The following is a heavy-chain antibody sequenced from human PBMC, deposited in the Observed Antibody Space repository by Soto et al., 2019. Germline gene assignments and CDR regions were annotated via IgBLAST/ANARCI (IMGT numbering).Heavy chain of an antibody. J-gene: IGHJ5*02. Sequence: PGGSLRLSCAASGFTFSSYAMSWVRQAPGKGLEWVSAISGSGGSTYYADSVKGRFTISRDNSKNTLYLQMNSLRAEDTAVYYCAKGLRFGELGNWFDPWGQGTLVTVSS. CDR2: ISGSGGST. V-gene: IGHV3-23*01. D-gene: IGHD3-10*01. CDR3: AKGLRFGELGNWFDP. CDR1: GFTFSSYA.